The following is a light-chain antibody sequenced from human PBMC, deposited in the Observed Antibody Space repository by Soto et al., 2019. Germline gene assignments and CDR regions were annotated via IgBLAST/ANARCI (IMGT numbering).Light chain of an antibody. V-gene: IGKV1-5*03. CDR3: QQYKSFPYT. CDR2: KAS. Sequence: DIQMTPSPSPLSAFVGDRVTITCRASQSISDSLAWYQQKPGKAPKLLIYKASNLESGVPSRFSGSGSRTEFALTFSSLQPDDFATYYCQQYKSFPYTFGQGTKLDI. CDR1: QSISDS. J-gene: IGKJ2*01.